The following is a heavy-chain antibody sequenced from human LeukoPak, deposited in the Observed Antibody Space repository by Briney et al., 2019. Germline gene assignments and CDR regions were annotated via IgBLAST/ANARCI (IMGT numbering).Heavy chain of an antibody. CDR3: ASSLGYCSSTSCYSDWFDP. J-gene: IGHJ5*02. Sequence: SETLSLTCTVSGGSISSYYWSCIRQPPGKGLEWIGYIYYSGSTNYNPSLKSRVTISVDTSKNQFSLKLSSVTAADTAVYYCASSLGYCSSTSCYSDWFDPWGQGTLVTVPS. CDR2: IYYSGST. V-gene: IGHV4-59*08. CDR1: GGSISSYY. D-gene: IGHD2-2*01.